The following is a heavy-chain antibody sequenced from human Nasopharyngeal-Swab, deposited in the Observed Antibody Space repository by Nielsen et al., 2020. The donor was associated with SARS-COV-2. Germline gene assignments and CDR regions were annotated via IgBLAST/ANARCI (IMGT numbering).Heavy chain of an antibody. CDR1: GFGFNNYG. CDR2: ISYEGSIK. V-gene: IGHV3-30*03. J-gene: IGHJ4*02. D-gene: IGHD5-24*01. CDR3: ARGDGYNYPFDY. Sequence: GESLKISCAASGFGFNNYGMHWVRRAPGKGLEWVAVISYEGSIKHYGDSVKGRFSISKDNSKNTVYLQMNSLRIEDTAVYYCARGDGYNYPFDYWGQGTLVTVSS.